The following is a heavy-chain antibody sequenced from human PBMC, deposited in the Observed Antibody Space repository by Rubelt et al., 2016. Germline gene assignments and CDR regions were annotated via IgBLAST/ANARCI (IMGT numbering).Heavy chain of an antibody. J-gene: IGHJ5*02. Sequence: QVQLQESGPGLVKPSETLSLTCTVSGGSISSYYWSWIRQPPGKGLEWIGYIYDSGSTNYNPSLKSRVTISVDSSKNQFSLKLSSVTAADTAVYYCARWLTGRFDPWGQGTLVTVSS. CDR1: GGSISSYY. CDR3: ARWLTGRFDP. D-gene: IGHD1-14*01. V-gene: IGHV4-59*08. CDR2: IYDSGST.